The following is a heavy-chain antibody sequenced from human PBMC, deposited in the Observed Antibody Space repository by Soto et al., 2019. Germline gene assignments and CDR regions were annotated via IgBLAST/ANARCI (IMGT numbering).Heavy chain of an antibody. V-gene: IGHV3-74*01. Sequence: GGSLRLSCAASGFTFSSYWMHWVRQAPGKGLVWVSRINSDGSSTSYADSVKGRFTISRDNAKNTLYLQMNSLRAEDTAVYYCARIKGQTATPDYWGQGTLVTVSS. CDR3: ARIKGQTATPDY. CDR1: GFTFSSYW. CDR2: INSDGSST. J-gene: IGHJ4*02. D-gene: IGHD2-15*01.